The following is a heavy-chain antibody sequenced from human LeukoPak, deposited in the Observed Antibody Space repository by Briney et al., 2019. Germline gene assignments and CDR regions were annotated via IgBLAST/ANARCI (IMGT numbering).Heavy chain of an antibody. Sequence: GGSLRLSFAASEFTFSSYWMSWVRQAPGKGLEWVANIKQDGGEKYYLDSVKGRFTVSRDNAKNSLYLQMNSLRAEDTAVYYCARLGARQILEYWGQGTLVTVSS. CDR1: EFTFSSYW. CDR2: IKQDGGEK. D-gene: IGHD4-17*01. J-gene: IGHJ4*02. CDR3: ARLGARQILEY. V-gene: IGHV3-7*01.